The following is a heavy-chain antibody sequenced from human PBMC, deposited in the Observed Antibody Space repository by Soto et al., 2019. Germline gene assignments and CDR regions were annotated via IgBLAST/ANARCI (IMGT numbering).Heavy chain of an antibody. CDR3: ARRLIVGATEKFDY. D-gene: IGHD1-26*01. J-gene: IGHJ4*02. Sequence: PGESLKISCKDSGYSFTKYWINWVRQMSGKGLEWMAIIYPGDSDTRYSPSFQGQVTISADKSINTAYLQWSSLKASDTAMYYCARRLIVGATEKFDYWGQGTLVTVSS. CDR1: GYSFTKYW. V-gene: IGHV5-51*01. CDR2: IYPGDSDT.